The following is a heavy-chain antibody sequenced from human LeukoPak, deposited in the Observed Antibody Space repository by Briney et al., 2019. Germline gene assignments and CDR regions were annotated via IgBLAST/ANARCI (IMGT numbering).Heavy chain of an antibody. CDR2: ISAYNGNT. V-gene: IGHV1-18*01. Sequence: GASVKVSCKTSGYTFTNYDINWVRQAPGQGLEWMGWISAYNGNTNYAQKLQGRVTMTTDTSTSTAYMELRSLRSDDTAVYYCARREYYYDSSGSLSYYYGMDVWGQGTTVTVSS. J-gene: IGHJ6*02. D-gene: IGHD3-22*01. CDR3: ARREYYYDSSGSLSYYYGMDV. CDR1: GYTFTNYD.